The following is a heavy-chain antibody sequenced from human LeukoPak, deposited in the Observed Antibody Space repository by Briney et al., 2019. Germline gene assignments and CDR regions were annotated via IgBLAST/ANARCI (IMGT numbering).Heavy chain of an antibody. CDR3: ARTLYCSSTSCYLRWFDP. Sequence: SETLSLTCTVSGGSISSGDYYWSWIRQPPGKGLEWIGYIYYSGSTYYNPSLKSRVTISVDTSKNQFSLKLSSVTAADTAVYYCARTLYCSSTSCYLRWFDPWGQGTLDTVSS. D-gene: IGHD2-2*01. CDR2: IYYSGST. J-gene: IGHJ5*02. V-gene: IGHV4-30-4*01. CDR1: GGSISSGDYY.